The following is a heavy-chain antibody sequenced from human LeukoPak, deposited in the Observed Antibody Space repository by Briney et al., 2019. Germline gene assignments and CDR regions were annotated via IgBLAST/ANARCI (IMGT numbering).Heavy chain of an antibody. CDR2: IWYDGSNK. J-gene: IGHJ3*02. Sequence: AGGSLRLSCAASGFTFSSYGMHWVRQAQGKWLEWVAVIWYDGSNKYYADSVKGRFTISRDNSKNTLYLQMNSLRAEDTAVYYCAKDLVSSGWPDAFDIWGQGTMVTVSS. V-gene: IGHV3-33*06. CDR1: GFTFSSYG. CDR3: AKDLVSSGWPDAFDI. D-gene: IGHD6-19*01.